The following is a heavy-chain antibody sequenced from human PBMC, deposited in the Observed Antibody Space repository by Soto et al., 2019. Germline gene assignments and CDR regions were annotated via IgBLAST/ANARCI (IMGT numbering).Heavy chain of an antibody. J-gene: IGHJ5*02. V-gene: IGHV5-51*01. CDR3: ARHAYGSGSYINWFDP. D-gene: IGHD3-10*01. CDR2: IYPGDSDT. Sequence: EVQLVQSGAEVKKPGESLKISCKGSGYSFTSYWIGWVRQMPGKGLEWMGIIYPGDSDTRYSPSFQGQVTISADKSISTVYLQWSSLKASDTAMYYCARHAYGSGSYINWFDPWGQGTLVTVSS. CDR1: GYSFTSYW.